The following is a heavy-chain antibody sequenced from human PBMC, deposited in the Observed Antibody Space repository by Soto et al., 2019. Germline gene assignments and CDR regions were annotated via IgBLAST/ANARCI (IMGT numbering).Heavy chain of an antibody. Sequence: QVQLVQSGAEVKKPGSSVKVSCKASGGTFSSYAISWVRQAPGQGLQWMGGIISIFGTADYAQKFQGRVTITAAESTSTAYMELSSLRPEDTPGYYCASHSGSSPEGRYYYGMDVWGQGTTVTVSS. CDR2: IISIFGTA. CDR1: GGTFSSYA. D-gene: IGHD1-26*01. V-gene: IGHV1-69*12. CDR3: ASHSGSSPEGRYYYGMDV. J-gene: IGHJ6*02.